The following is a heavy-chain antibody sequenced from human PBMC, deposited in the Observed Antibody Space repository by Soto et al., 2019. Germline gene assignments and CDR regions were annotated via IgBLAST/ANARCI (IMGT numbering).Heavy chain of an antibody. J-gene: IGHJ3*02. CDR3: AKDGGGATDPDAFDI. CDR1: GFTFSSYA. D-gene: IGHD1-26*01. Sequence: VGSLRLSCAASGFTFSSYAMSWVRQAPGKGLEWVSAISGSGGSTYYADSVKGRFTISRDNSKNTLYLQMNSLRAEDTAVYHCAKDGGGATDPDAFDIWGQGTMVTVSS. CDR2: ISGSGGST. V-gene: IGHV3-23*01.